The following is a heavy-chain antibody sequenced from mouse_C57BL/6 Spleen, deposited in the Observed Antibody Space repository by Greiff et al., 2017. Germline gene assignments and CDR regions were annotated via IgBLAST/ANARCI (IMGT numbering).Heavy chain of an antibody. J-gene: IGHJ2*01. CDR2: INPNNGGT. CDR3: ASLFPHFDY. Sequence: EVQLVESGPELVKPGASVKMSCKASGYTFTDYNMHWVKQSHGKSLEWIGYINPNNGGTSYNQKFKGKATLTVNKSSSTAYMELRSLTSEDSAVYYCASLFPHFDYWGQGTTLTVSS. CDR1: GYTFTDYN. V-gene: IGHV1-22*01.